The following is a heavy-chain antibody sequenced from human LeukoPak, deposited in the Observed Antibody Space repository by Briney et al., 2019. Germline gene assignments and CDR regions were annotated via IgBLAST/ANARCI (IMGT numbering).Heavy chain of an antibody. D-gene: IGHD3-22*01. J-gene: IGHJ5*02. CDR1: GFTFTNAW. V-gene: IGHV3-15*07. CDR2: IKSKADGETI. CDR3: ATDFYDST. Sequence: PGGSLRLSCAASGFTFTNAWMNWVCQAPGKGLEWVGRIKSKADGETIDYAAPVKGRFTFSRDDSKNMLYLQMNSLQTEDTAVYYCATDFYDSTWGQGTLVTVSS.